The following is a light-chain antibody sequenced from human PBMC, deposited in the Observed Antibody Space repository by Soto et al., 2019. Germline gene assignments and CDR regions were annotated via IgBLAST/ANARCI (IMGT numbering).Light chain of an antibody. V-gene: IGKV1-17*01. J-gene: IGKJ2*01. CDR2: AAS. Sequence: IQITQSASSLSASVLERFTISCRASQGIRNDLAWYQQKPGKAPKLLLFAASNLQSGVPSRFSGSGSGTEFTLTISSLQPDDFATYYCQQYNSYPYTFGQGTKVDIK. CDR3: QQYNSYPYT. CDR1: QGIRND.